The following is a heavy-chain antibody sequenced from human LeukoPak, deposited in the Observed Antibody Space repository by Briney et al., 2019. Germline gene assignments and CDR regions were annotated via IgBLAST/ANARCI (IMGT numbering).Heavy chain of an antibody. CDR3: ARGNSGYDPSRMDV. J-gene: IGHJ6*02. CDR1: GGSFSGYY. CDR2: INHSGST. D-gene: IGHD5-12*01. V-gene: IGHV4-34*01. Sequence: PSETLSLTCAVYGGSFSGYYWSWLRQPPGKGLEWIGEINHSGSTNYNPSLKSRVTISVDTSNNQFSLKLSSVTAADTAVYYCARGNSGYDPSRMDVWGQGTTVTVSS.